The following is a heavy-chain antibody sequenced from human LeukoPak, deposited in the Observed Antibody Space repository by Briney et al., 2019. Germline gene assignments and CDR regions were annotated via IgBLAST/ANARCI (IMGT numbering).Heavy chain of an antibody. CDR2: INPSGGNT. Sequence: ASVKVSCKASGYTFTSYYIHWVRQAPGQGLEWMGIINPSGGNTSYAQKFQGRVTMTRDTSTSTVYMELSSLRSEDAAVYFCARVAVGATLEHWGQGTLVTVSS. CDR1: GYTFTSYY. CDR3: ARVAVGATLEH. J-gene: IGHJ4*02. V-gene: IGHV1-46*01. D-gene: IGHD1-26*01.